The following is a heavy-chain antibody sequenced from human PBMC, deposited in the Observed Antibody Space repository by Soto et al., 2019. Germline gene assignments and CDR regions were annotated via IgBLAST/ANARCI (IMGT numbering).Heavy chain of an antibody. V-gene: IGHV1-18*01. CDR3: ARVSSGYSYGH. CDR1: GYTFTSYG. CDR2: ISAYNGNT. D-gene: IGHD5-18*01. Sequence: ASVKVSCKASGYTFTSYGISWARQAPGQGLEWMGWISAYNGNTNYAQKLQGRVTMTTDTSTSTAYMDLRSLRSDDTAVYYCARVSSGYSYGHWGQGTLVTVSS. J-gene: IGHJ4*02.